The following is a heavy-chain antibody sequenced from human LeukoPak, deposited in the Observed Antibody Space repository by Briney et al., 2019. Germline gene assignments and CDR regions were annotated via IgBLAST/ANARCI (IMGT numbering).Heavy chain of an antibody. CDR3: ARDLGDRFYFDY. CDR2: IWFDGSNK. J-gene: IGHJ4*02. CDR1: AFTFSIYG. D-gene: IGHD2-21*02. Sequence: GGSLRLSCAASAFTFSIYGMHWVRQAPGKGLEWLAVIWFDGSNKYYADSVKGRFTISRDNSKNTLYLQMNSLRAEDTAVCYCARDLGDRFYFDYWGQGTLVTVSS. V-gene: IGHV3-33*01.